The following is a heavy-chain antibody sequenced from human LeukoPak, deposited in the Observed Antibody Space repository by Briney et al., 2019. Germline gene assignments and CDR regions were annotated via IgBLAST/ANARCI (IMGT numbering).Heavy chain of an antibody. CDR2: INHSGST. J-gene: IGHJ4*02. Sequence: SETLSLTRAVYGGSFSGYYWSWIRQPPGKGLEWIGEINHSGSTNYNPSLKSRVTISVDTSKNQFSLKLSSVTAADTAVYYCARALWFPLDYWGQGTLVTVSS. D-gene: IGHD2-21*01. CDR3: ARALWFPLDY. V-gene: IGHV4-34*01. CDR1: GGSFSGYY.